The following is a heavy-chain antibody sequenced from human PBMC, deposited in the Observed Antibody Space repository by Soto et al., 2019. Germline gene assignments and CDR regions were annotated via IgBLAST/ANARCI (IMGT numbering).Heavy chain of an antibody. CDR2: INPSGGST. V-gene: IGHV1-46*01. D-gene: IGHD3-22*01. CDR3: ARRGDYYDSSGYPLRGAFDI. CDR1: GYTFTSYY. Sequence: ASVKVSCKASGYTFTSYYMHWVRQAPGQGLEWMGIINPSGGSTSYAQKFQGRVTMTRDTSTSTVYMELSSLRSEDTAVYYCARRGDYYDSSGYPLRGAFDIWGQGTMVTVS. J-gene: IGHJ3*02.